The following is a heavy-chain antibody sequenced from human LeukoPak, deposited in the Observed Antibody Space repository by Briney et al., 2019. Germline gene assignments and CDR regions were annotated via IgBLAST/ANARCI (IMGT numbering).Heavy chain of an antibody. Sequence: NPSETLSLTCTVSGGSISSFYWSWIRQPAGKGLEWIGRIYTSGSSNYNPSLKSRVTMSVDTSKNQFSLRLTSVTAADTAVYYCARAAYGDYRYYYFYLDVWGKGTTVTVSS. V-gene: IGHV4-4*07. D-gene: IGHD4-17*01. CDR3: ARAAYGDYRYYYFYLDV. J-gene: IGHJ6*03. CDR2: IYTSGSS. CDR1: GGSISSFY.